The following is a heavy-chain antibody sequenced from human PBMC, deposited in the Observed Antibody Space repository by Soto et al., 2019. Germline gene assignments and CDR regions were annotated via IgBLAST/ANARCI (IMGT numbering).Heavy chain of an antibody. Sequence: PSETLSLTCTVSGVSISTGSYYWGWIRQPPGKGLEWIGTIYYSGSTYYNPSLKSRVTISVDTSKNNFSLKLSSVTAADTAVYYCARIQWALPNWFDPWGQGALVTVSS. D-gene: IGHD1-26*01. CDR3: ARIQWALPNWFDP. CDR2: IYYSGST. V-gene: IGHV4-39*02. J-gene: IGHJ5*02. CDR1: GVSISTGSYY.